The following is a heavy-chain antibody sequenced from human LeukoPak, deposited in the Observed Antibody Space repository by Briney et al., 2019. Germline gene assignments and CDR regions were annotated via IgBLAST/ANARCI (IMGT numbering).Heavy chain of an antibody. CDR1: GFTFSNAW. V-gene: IGHV4-4*02. Sequence: GSLRLSCAASGFTFSNAWMSWVRQAPGKGLEWIGEIHYSGSATYNPSLKSRVTISVDTSKNQFSLKMNSVTAADTAVYYCARGQWFRAFWSRGTPVTVSS. D-gene: IGHD3-10*01. CDR3: ARGQWFRAF. J-gene: IGHJ4*02. CDR2: IHYSGSA.